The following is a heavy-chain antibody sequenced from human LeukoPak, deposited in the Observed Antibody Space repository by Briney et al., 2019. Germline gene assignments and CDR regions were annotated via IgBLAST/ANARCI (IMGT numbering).Heavy chain of an antibody. CDR2: INSDDSII. CDR3: AKDTEWELGLRIDY. Sequence: HPGGSLRLSCAASGFTFSTYWMHWVRQAPGEGLVWVSRINSDDSIINYADSVKGRFTISRDNAKNTLYLQMNSLRAEDTALYYCAKDTEWELGLRIDYWGQGTLVTVSS. J-gene: IGHJ4*02. CDR1: GFTFSTYW. D-gene: IGHD1-26*01. V-gene: IGHV3-74*01.